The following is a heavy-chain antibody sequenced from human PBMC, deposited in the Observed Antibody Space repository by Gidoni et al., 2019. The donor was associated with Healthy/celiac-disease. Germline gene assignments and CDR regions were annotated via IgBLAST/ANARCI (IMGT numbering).Heavy chain of an antibody. J-gene: IGHJ6*03. V-gene: IGHV3-48*02. Sequence: EVQLVESGGGLVQPGGSLRPSGAALGFPFGSCGMNWVRQAPGKGLEWVSYISSSSSTIYYADSVKGRFTISRDNAKNSLYLQMNSLRDEDTAVYYCARDDELGYYYGSGGYMDVWGKGTTVTVSS. D-gene: IGHD3-10*01. CDR3: ARDDELGYYYGSGGYMDV. CDR2: ISSSSSTI. CDR1: GFPFGSCG.